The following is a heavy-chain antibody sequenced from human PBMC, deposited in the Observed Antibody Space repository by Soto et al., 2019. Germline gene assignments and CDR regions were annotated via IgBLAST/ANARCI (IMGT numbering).Heavy chain of an antibody. J-gene: IGHJ4*02. CDR3: ARGFDVDKKKYYFEY. D-gene: IGHD5-12*01. CDR2: IIPIFGTA. CDR1: GGTFSSYA. Sequence: SVXVSFKASGGTFSSYAISWVRQAPGQGLEWMGGIIPIFGTANYAQKFQGRVTITADESTSTAYMELSSLRSEDTAVYYCARGFDVDKKKYYFEYWGQGTLVTVSS. V-gene: IGHV1-69*13.